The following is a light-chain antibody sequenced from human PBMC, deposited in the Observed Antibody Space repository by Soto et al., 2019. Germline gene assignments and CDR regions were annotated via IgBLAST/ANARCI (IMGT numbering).Light chain of an antibody. CDR3: QQYYSYPRT. CDR2: AAS. V-gene: IGKV1-8*01. Sequence: AIRMTQSPSSLSASTGDRVTITCRASQGISSYLAWYQQKPGKAPKLLIYAASTLQSGVPSRFSGSGSGTEFTLTISCLQSEDFAAYYCQQYYSYPRTFGQGTELEIK. CDR1: QGISSY. J-gene: IGKJ2*01.